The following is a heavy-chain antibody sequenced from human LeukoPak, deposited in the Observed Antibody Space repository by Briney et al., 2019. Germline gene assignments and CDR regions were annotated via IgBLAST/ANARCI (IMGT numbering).Heavy chain of an antibody. CDR1: GFTFSSYG. Sequence: PGGSLRLSCAASGFTFSSYGMHWVRQAPGKGLEWVAVISYDGSNKYYADSVKGRFTISRDNSKNTLYLQMNSLRAEDTAVYYCAKTPPQGGNIVVVTAPIDYYYGMDVWGQGTTVTVSS. CDR2: ISYDGSNK. CDR3: AKTPPQGGNIVVVTAPIDYYYGMDV. D-gene: IGHD2-21*02. V-gene: IGHV3-30*18. J-gene: IGHJ6*02.